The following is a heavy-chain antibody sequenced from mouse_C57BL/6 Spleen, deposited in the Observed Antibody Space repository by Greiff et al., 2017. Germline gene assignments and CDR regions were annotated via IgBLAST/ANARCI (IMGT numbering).Heavy chain of an antibody. D-gene: IGHD2-4*01. V-gene: IGHV1-55*01. CDR1: GYTFTSYW. CDR3: ARSHDYDRVDY. Sequence: QVQVQQPGAELVKPGASVKMSCKASGYTFTSYWITWVKQRPGQGLEWIGDIYPGSGSTNYNEKFKSKATLTVDTSSSTAYMQLSSLTSEDSAVYYCARSHDYDRVDYWGQGTTLTVSS. CDR2: IYPGSGST. J-gene: IGHJ2*01.